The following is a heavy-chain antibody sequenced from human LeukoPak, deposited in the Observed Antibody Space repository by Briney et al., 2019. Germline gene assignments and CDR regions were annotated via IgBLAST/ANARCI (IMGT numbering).Heavy chain of an antibody. D-gene: IGHD2-2*01. J-gene: IGHJ6*03. V-gene: IGHV1-18*01. CDR2: ISAYNGNT. Sequence: EASVKVSCKASGYTFTSYGISWVRQAPGQGLEWMGWISAYNGNTNYAQKLQGRVTMTTDTSTSTAYMELRSLRSDDTAVYYCARLSVVVVPAATWGLDDYYYYYMDVWGKGTTVTVSS. CDR3: ARLSVVVVPAATWGLDDYYYYYMDV. CDR1: GYTFTSYG.